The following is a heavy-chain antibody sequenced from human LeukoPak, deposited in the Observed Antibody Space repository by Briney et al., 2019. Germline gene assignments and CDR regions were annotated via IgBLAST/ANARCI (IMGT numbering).Heavy chain of an antibody. D-gene: IGHD2-2*02. Sequence: PGGSLRLSCAASGFTFSNYAMSWVRQAPGEGLEWVSTISGTGDTTYYADSLKGRLTISRDNAKNTLYLQMNSLRAEDTAVYYCARGAIVVVPAAIEEFDPWGQGTLVTVSS. V-gene: IGHV3-23*01. CDR3: ARGAIVVVPAAIEEFDP. CDR2: ISGTGDTT. CDR1: GFTFSNYA. J-gene: IGHJ5*02.